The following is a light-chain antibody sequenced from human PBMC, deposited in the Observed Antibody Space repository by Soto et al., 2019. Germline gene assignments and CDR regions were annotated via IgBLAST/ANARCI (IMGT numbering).Light chain of an antibody. CDR1: QSVSRN. CDR2: GAS. V-gene: IGKV3-15*01. Sequence: EIVMTQSPATLSVSPGERATLSCRASQSVSRNLAWYQQRPGQAPRLLISGASTRATGIAARFSGSGSGREFTLTISSPQSEDSALYYCQQYSNWPTFGQGTRLEIK. J-gene: IGKJ5*01. CDR3: QQYSNWPT.